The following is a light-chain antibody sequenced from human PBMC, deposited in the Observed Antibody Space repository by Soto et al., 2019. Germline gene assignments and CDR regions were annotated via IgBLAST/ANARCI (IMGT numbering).Light chain of an antibody. Sequence: QTALTQASSVCGSPGQATTISWGGTISDVGAYIYVSWYQQYPGKAPKLIIYDVNNRPSGVSGRFSGYKYENTAYLTISGLQAEDEADYYCSSYSDSDTKVFGTGTKVTVL. CDR3: SSYSDSDTKV. CDR2: DVN. J-gene: IGLJ1*01. V-gene: IGLV2-14*03. CDR1: ISDVGAYIY.